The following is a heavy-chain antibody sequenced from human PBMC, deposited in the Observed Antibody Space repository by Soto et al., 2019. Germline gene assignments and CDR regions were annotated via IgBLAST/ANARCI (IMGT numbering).Heavy chain of an antibody. J-gene: IGHJ4*02. CDR1: GGSINGYY. V-gene: IGHV4-59*01. D-gene: IGHD3-9*01. CDR3: ARDRKGSNGLTDY. CDR2: IYYSGST. Sequence: SETLSLTCTVSGGSINGYYWTWIRQPPGKGLEWIGFIYYSGSTNYNPSLQSRVTISLDTYKNQFSLNLSSVTAADTAMYYCARDRKGSNGLTDYWGQGALVTVSS.